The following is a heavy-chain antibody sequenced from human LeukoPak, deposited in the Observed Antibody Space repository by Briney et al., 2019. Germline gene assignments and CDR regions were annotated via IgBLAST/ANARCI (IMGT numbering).Heavy chain of an antibody. V-gene: IGHV4-59*12. CDR1: GFTFSDYY. D-gene: IGHD5-18*01. CDR2: IYYSGST. Sequence: GSLRLSCAASGFTFSDYYMSWIRQPPGKGLEWIGYIYYSGSTNYNPSLKSRVTISVDTSKNQFSLKLSSVTAADTAVYYCESGTPQLWSSFWGQGTLVTVSS. CDR3: ESGTPQLWSSF. J-gene: IGHJ4*02.